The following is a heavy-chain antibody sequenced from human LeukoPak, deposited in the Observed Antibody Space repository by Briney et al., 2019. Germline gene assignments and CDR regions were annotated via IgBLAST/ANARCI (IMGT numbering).Heavy chain of an antibody. Sequence: GGSLRLSCAASGFTFSAHWMTWVRQAPGKGLAWVANIIEGGDLKYYVDYVKGRFTISRDNTKNSLYLQMTSLRADDTAVYYCARDGTPIYSSGWVYMDVWGKGTTVTISS. CDR1: GFTFSAHW. CDR2: IIEGGDLK. J-gene: IGHJ6*04. CDR3: ARDGTPIYSSGWVYMDV. V-gene: IGHV3-7*01. D-gene: IGHD6-25*01.